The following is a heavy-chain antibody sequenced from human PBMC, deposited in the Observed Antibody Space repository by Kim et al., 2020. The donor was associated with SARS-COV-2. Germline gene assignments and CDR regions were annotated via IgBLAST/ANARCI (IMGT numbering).Heavy chain of an antibody. CDR3: ASEDYSNYGYSYYYYMD. V-gene: IGHV3-30-3*01. CDR1: GFTFSSYA. J-gene: IGHJ6*03. CDR2: ISYDGSNK. Sequence: GGSLRLSCAASGFTFSSYAMHWVRQAPGKGLEWVAVISYDGSNKYYADSVKGRFTISRDNSKNTLYLQMNSLRAEDTAVYYCASEDYSNYGYSYYYYMD. D-gene: IGHD4-4*01.